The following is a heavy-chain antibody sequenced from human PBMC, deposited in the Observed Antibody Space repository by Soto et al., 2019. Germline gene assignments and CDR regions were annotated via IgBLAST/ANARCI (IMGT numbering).Heavy chain of an antibody. J-gene: IGHJ4*02. V-gene: IGHV1-3*01. Sequence: ASVKVSCKASGYTFTSYAMHWVRQAPRQRLEWMGWINAGNGNTKYSQKFQGRVTITRDTSASTAYMELNSLRAEDTAVYYCVRDDIGLGIDYWGLGTLVTVSS. CDR1: GYTFTSYA. D-gene: IGHD1-26*01. CDR3: VRDDIGLGIDY. CDR2: INAGNGNT.